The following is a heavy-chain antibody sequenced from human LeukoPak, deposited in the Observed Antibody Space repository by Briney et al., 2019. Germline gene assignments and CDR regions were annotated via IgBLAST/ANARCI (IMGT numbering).Heavy chain of an antibody. CDR3: ARLTAGGY. D-gene: IGHD6-13*01. J-gene: IGHJ4*02. V-gene: IGHV3-30-3*01. CDR1: GFTFSSYA. Sequence: PGGSLRLSCAASGFTFSSYAMSWVRQAPGKGLEWVAVISYDGSNKYYADSVKGRFTISRDNAKNSLYLQMNSLRAEDTAVYYCARLTAGGYWGQGTLVTVSS. CDR2: ISYDGSNK.